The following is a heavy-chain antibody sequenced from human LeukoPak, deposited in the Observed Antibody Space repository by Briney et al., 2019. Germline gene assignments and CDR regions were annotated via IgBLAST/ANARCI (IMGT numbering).Heavy chain of an antibody. CDR3: VRDCSSASLSSGCYYAMDV. V-gene: IGHV3-7*03. Sequence: GGSLRLSCAASGFTFNDYWMNWVRQAPAKGLEWVAHIKQDGSEKYYVDSLKGRFTISRDNAQNPLFLQMNSLRAEDTAVYYCVRDCSSASLSSGCYYAMDVWGKGTTVTVSS. J-gene: IGHJ6*04. D-gene: IGHD2-2*01. CDR1: GFTFNDYW. CDR2: IKQDGSEK.